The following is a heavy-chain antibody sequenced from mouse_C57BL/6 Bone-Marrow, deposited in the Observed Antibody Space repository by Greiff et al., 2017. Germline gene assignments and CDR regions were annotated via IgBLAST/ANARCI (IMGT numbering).Heavy chain of an antibody. CDR2: IRNKANNHAT. CDR3: SGESTIVGRGFAY. V-gene: IGHV6-6*01. J-gene: IGHJ3*01. CDR1: GFTFSDAW. D-gene: IGHD2-5*01. Sequence: EVQGVESGGGLVQPGGSMKLSCAASGFTFSDAWMDWVRQSPEKGLEWVAEIRNKANNHATYYDESVKGRFTISRDDSKSSVYLQMNSLTAEDTGIYYCSGESTIVGRGFAYWGQGTLVTVSA.